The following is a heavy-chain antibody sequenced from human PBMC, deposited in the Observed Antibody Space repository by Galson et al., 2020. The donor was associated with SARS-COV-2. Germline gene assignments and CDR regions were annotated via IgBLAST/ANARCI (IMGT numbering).Heavy chain of an antibody. V-gene: IGHV3-21*06. D-gene: IGHD1-26*01. CDR2: ISSSSSSI. CDR1: GFTFKTYS. J-gene: IGHJ3*02. CDR3: ARDPTSTRGADAFDI. Sequence: GGYLRLSCAASGFTFKTYSMNWVRQAPGKGLEWVSSISSSSSSIYYADSVKGRFTISRDNAKSSMYLQMNSLRAEDTAVYYCARDPTSTRGADAFDIWGQGTLVTVSS.